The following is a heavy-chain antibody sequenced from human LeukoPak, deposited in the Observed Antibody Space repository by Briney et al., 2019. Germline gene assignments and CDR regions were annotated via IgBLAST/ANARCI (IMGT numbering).Heavy chain of an antibody. CDR1: AFTFSSYW. V-gene: IGHV3-74*01. CDR2: INSDGIST. Sequence: GGSLRLSCAASAFTFSSYWMHWVRQAPGKGLVWVSRINSDGISTSYADSVKGRFTISRDNAKNTLYLQMNSLRAEDTVVYYCAKGGATVIDYWGQGTLVTVSS. D-gene: IGHD4-17*01. CDR3: AKGGATVIDY. J-gene: IGHJ4*02.